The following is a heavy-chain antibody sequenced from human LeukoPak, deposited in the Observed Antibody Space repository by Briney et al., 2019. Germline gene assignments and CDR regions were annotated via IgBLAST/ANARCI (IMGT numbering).Heavy chain of an antibody. CDR1: GFNFNSHG. Sequence: GRSLRLSCAASGFNFNSHGMHWVRQAPGKGLEWVALIPSDGSYTYYADSVEGRFTISRDNSKNTLSLQMNSVRPDDTAVYYCAKDRYGDYGPFDNRGQGTMVTVSS. J-gene: IGHJ3*02. V-gene: IGHV3-30*18. D-gene: IGHD4-17*01. CDR3: AKDRYGDYGPFDN. CDR2: IPSDGSYT.